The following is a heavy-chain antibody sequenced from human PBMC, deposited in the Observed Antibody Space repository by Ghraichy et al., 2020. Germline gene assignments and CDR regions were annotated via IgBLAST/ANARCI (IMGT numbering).Heavy chain of an antibody. V-gene: IGHV3-23*01. D-gene: IGHD2-15*01. CDR2: ISGSGGST. J-gene: IGHJ4*02. CDR3: ANHGQLGYCSGGSCLHNYFDY. Sequence: GESLNISCAASGFTFSSYAMSWVRQAPGKGLEWVSAISGSGGSTYYADSVKGRFTISRDNSKNTLYLQMNSLRAEDTAVYYCANHGQLGYCSGGSCLHNYFDYWGQGTLVTVSS. CDR1: GFTFSSYA.